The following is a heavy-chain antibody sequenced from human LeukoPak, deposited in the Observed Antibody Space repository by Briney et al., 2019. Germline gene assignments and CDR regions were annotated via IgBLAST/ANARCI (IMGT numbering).Heavy chain of an antibody. CDR2: ISSNGGST. CDR1: GFTFSSYA. CDR3: ARDGPGIQLSSYFDY. Sequence: GGSLRLSCAASGFTFSSYAMHWVRQAPGKGLEYVSAISSNGGSTYYANSVKGRFIISRDNSKNTLYLQMGSLRAEDMAVYYCARDGPGIQLSSYFDYWGQGTLVTVSS. D-gene: IGHD5-18*01. J-gene: IGHJ4*02. V-gene: IGHV3-64*01.